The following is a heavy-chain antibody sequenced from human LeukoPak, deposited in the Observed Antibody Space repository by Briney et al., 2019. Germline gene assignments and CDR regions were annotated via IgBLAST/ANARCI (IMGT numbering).Heavy chain of an antibody. CDR3: ASECHDYVWGSYRFMGY. CDR1: GFTFSSNG. D-gene: IGHD3-16*02. Sequence: GGSLRLSCAASGFTFSSNGMNWVRQAPGKGLEWVSSISSSSSYIYYADSVKGRFTISRDNAKNSLYLQMNSLRAEDTAVYYCASECHDYVWGSYRFMGYWGQGTLVTVSS. CDR2: ISSSSSYI. J-gene: IGHJ4*02. V-gene: IGHV3-21*01.